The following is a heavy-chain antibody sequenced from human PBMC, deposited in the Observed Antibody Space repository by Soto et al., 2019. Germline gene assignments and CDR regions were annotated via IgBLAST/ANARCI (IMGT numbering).Heavy chain of an antibody. V-gene: IGHV3-23*01. CDR2: ISGSGGST. CDR3: ASQRITMIVVAPFDY. CDR1: GFTFSSYA. J-gene: IGHJ4*02. Sequence: GGSLRLSCAASGFTFSSYAMSWVRQAPGKGLEWVSAISGSGGSTYYADSVKGRFTISRDNSKNTLYLQMNSLRAEDTAVYYCASQRITMIVVAPFDYWGQGTLVTVSS. D-gene: IGHD3-22*01.